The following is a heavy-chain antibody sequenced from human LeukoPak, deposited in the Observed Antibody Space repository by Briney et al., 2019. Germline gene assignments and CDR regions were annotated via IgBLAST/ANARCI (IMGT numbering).Heavy chain of an antibody. Sequence: GGSLRLSCAASGFPLSSHAMSWVRQAPGKGLEWVAVISYDGSSKYYADSVKGRFTISRDNSKNTLYLQMNSLRAEDTAVYYCAKDVKYNWNYIDYWGQGTLVTVSS. CDR3: AKDVKYNWNYIDY. CDR2: ISYDGSSK. CDR1: GFPLSSHA. D-gene: IGHD1-20*01. J-gene: IGHJ4*02. V-gene: IGHV3-30*18.